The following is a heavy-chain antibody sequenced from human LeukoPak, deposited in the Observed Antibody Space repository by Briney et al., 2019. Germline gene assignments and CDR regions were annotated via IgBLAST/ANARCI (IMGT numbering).Heavy chain of an antibody. Sequence: GGSLRLSCVASGFTVSSNYMSWDRQAPGKGLGWVSVIYSDGSTYYADSVKGRFTISRDNSKNTLSLQMNSLRTEDTAVYYCAKSSGWYYFDYWGQGTLVTVSS. CDR3: AKSSGWYYFDY. CDR2: IYSDGST. D-gene: IGHD6-19*01. CDR1: GFTVSSNY. J-gene: IGHJ4*02. V-gene: IGHV3-66*02.